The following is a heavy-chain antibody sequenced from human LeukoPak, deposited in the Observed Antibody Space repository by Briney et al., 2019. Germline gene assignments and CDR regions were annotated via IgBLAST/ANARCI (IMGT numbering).Heavy chain of an antibody. J-gene: IGHJ4*02. CDR2: INHSGST. CDR3: ARDRIAAAGMADY. CDR1: GGSFSGYY. D-gene: IGHD6-13*01. Sequence: SETLSLTCAVYGGSFSGYYWSWIRQPPGKGLEWIGEINHSGSTNYNPSLKSRVTISVDTSKNQFSLKLSSVTAADTAVYYCARDRIAAAGMADYWGQGTLVTVSS. V-gene: IGHV4-34*01.